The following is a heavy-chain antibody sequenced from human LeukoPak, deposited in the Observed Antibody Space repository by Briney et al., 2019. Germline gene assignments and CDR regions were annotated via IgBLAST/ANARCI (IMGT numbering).Heavy chain of an antibody. CDR2: IYPGDSDT. CDR3: ARQGDFWSGSKSPFYY. CDR1: GYSFTSYW. V-gene: IGHV5-51*01. Sequence: GESLKISCKGSGYSFTSYWIGWVRQMPGKGLEWMGIIYPGDSDTRYSPSFQGQVTISVDKSINTAYLQWTSLKASDTATYYCARQGDFWSGSKSPFYYWGQGTLVTVSS. D-gene: IGHD3-3*01. J-gene: IGHJ4*02.